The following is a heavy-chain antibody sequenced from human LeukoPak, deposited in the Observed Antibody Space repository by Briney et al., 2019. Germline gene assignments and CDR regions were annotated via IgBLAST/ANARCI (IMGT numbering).Heavy chain of an antibody. CDR1: GFTFSSYS. Sequence: GGSLRLSCAASGFTFSSYSMNWVRQAPGKGLEWVSYISSSSSTIYYADSVKGRFTISRDNAKNSLYLQMNSLRAEDAAVYYCAREGRETGYYDSSGYPPLDYWGQGTLVTVSS. D-gene: IGHD3-22*01. CDR2: ISSSSSTI. V-gene: IGHV3-48*01. J-gene: IGHJ4*02. CDR3: AREGRETGYYDSSGYPPLDY.